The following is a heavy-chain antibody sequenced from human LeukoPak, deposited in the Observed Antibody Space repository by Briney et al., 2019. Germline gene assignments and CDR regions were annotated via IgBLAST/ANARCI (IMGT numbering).Heavy chain of an antibody. Sequence: GGSLRLSCAASGFTFSSYGMHWVRQAPGKGLEWVAVISYDGSNKYYADSVKGRFTISRDNSKNTLYLQMNSLRAEDTAVYYCAKDQRNIVVVVAVLDYWGQGTLVTVSS. CDR1: GFTFSSYG. CDR2: ISYDGSNK. D-gene: IGHD2-15*01. CDR3: AKDQRNIVVVVAVLDY. J-gene: IGHJ4*02. V-gene: IGHV3-30*18.